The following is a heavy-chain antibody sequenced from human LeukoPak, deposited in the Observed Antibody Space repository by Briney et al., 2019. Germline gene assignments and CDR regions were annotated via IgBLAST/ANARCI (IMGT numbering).Heavy chain of an antibody. D-gene: IGHD3-3*01. J-gene: IGHJ4*02. V-gene: IGHV3-23*01. Sequence: PGGSLRLSCAASGFTFSSYVMSWVRQAPGKGLEWVSAISASGGSTYYADSVKGGFIISRDNSKNTLYLQMDSLRAEDTAVYYCAKTAVVTIFGVGFDYWGQGTLVTVSS. CDR2: ISASGGST. CDR3: AKTAVVTIFGVGFDY. CDR1: GFTFSSYV.